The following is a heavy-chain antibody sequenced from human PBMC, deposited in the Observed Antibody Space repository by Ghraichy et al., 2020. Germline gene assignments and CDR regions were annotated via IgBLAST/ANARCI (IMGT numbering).Heavy chain of an antibody. CDR1: GVSVSDYY. D-gene: IGHD3-10*01. J-gene: IGHJ6*02. Sequence: SETLSLTCTVSGVSVSDYYWSWIRQTPGKGLEWMGYISYSESTSYNPSLESRLTMSLDTSQRQISLRLSSVTAADTDVYYCAGDILFRYLFSSEERGMDVWGQGTTVTVSS. CDR2: ISYSEST. CDR3: AGDILFRYLFSSEERGMDV. V-gene: IGHV4-59*02.